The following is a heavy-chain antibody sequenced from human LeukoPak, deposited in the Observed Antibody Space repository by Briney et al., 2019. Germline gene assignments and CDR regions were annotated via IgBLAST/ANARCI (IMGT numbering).Heavy chain of an antibody. CDR1: GFTFSSYW. Sequence: PGGSLRLSCAASGFTFSSYWMSWVRQAPGKGLEWVANIKQDGSEKHYVDSVKGRFTISRDNAKNSLYLQMNSLRGEDTAVYYCARHLIIRGRRAHFDYWGQGTLVTVSS. V-gene: IGHV3-7*02. CDR2: IKQDGSEK. J-gene: IGHJ4*02. CDR3: ARHLIIRGRRAHFDY. D-gene: IGHD1-14*01.